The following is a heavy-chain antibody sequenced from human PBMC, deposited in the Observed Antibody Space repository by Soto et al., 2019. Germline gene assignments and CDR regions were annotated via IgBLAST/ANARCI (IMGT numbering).Heavy chain of an antibody. J-gene: IGHJ6*02. Sequence: ASVKVSCKASGYTFTSYAMHWVRQAPGQRLEWMGWINAGNGNTKYSQKFQGRVTITRDTSASTAYMELSSLRSEDTAVYYCARAHCGGDSARCGTLHYYYYGMDVWGQGTKVTVSS. CDR3: ARAHCGGDSARCGTLHYYYYGMDV. CDR1: GYTFTSYA. V-gene: IGHV1-3*01. CDR2: INAGNGNT. D-gene: IGHD2-21*02.